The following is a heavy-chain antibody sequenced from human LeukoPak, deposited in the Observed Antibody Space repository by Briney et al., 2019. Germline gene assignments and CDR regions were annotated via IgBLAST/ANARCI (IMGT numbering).Heavy chain of an antibody. V-gene: IGHV5-51*01. D-gene: IGHD3-10*01. CDR3: ARLPMVRGVIPFDY. CDR2: IYPDDSET. J-gene: IGHJ4*02. Sequence: GESLKISCKGFGYSFTSHWIGWVRHMPGKGLEWMGSIYPDDSETRYSPSFQGQVTMSADKSISTAYLQWSSLKASDTAMYYCARLPMVRGVIPFDYWGQGTLVTVSS. CDR1: GYSFTSHW.